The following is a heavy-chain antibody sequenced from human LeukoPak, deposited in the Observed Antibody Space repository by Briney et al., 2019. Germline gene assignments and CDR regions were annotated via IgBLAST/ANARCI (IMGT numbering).Heavy chain of an antibody. J-gene: IGHJ4*02. CDR1: GYSISSGYY. Sequence: SETLSLTCAVSGYSISSGYYWSWIRQPPGKGLEWIGSIYHSGSTYYNPSLESRVTISVDTSKNQFSLKLSSVTAADTAVYYCARHRSLDRGTTVLDYWGQGTLVTVSS. V-gene: IGHV4-38-2*01. CDR2: IYHSGST. CDR3: ARHRSLDRGTTVLDY. D-gene: IGHD1-7*01.